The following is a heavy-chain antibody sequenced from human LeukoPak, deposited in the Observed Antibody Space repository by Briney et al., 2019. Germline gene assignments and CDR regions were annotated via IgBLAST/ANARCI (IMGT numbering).Heavy chain of an antibody. CDR2: INPSGGST. CDR3: ARMWYYYDSSGSGMDV. CDR1: GYTFTSYY. Sequence: GASVKVSCKASGYTFTSYYMHWVRQAPGQGLEWMGIINPSGGSTSYAQKFQGRVTMTRDTSTSTVYMELSSLRSEDTAVYYCARMWYYYDSSGSGMDVWDQGTTVTVSS. V-gene: IGHV1-46*01. J-gene: IGHJ6*02. D-gene: IGHD3-22*01.